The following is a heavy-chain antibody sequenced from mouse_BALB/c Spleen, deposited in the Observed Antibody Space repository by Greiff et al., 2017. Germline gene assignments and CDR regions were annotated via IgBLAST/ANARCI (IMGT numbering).Heavy chain of an antibody. Sequence: VQLVESGAELARPGASVKLSCKASGYTFTSYWMQWVKQRPGQGLEWIGAIYPGDGDTRYTQKFKGKATLTADKSSSTAYMQLSSLASEDSAVYYCARGVLRRGLSYYAMDYWGQGTSVTVSS. J-gene: IGHJ4*01. CDR2: IYPGDGDT. V-gene: IGHV1-87*01. D-gene: IGHD2-12*01. CDR3: ARGVLRRGLSYYAMDY. CDR1: GYTFTSYW.